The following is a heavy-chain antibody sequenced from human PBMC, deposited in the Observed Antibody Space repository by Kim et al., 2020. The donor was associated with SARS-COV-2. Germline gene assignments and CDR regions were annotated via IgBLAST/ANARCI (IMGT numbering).Heavy chain of an antibody. CDR3: ARAPPSAYNWNPYYFDY. CDR1: GFTFSSYE. D-gene: IGHD1-20*01. Sequence: GGSLRLSCAASGFTFSSYEMNWVRQAPGKGLEWVSYISSSGSTIYYADSVKGRFTISRDNAKNSLYLQMNSLRAEDTAVYYCARAPPSAYNWNPYYFDYWGQGTLVSVPS. V-gene: IGHV3-48*03. J-gene: IGHJ4*02. CDR2: ISSSGSTI.